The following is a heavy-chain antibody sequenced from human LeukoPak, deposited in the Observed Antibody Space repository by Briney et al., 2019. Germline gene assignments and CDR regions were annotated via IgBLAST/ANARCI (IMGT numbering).Heavy chain of an antibody. CDR1: GFTFSSYA. D-gene: IGHD4-17*01. Sequence: GRSLILSCAASGFTFSSYAMHWVRQAPGKGLEWVAVISYDGSNKYYADSVKGRFTISRDNSKNTLYLQMNSLRAEDTAVYYCARAMTTVNPVDAFDIWGQGTMVTVSS. J-gene: IGHJ3*02. V-gene: IGHV3-30-3*01. CDR2: ISYDGSNK. CDR3: ARAMTTVNPVDAFDI.